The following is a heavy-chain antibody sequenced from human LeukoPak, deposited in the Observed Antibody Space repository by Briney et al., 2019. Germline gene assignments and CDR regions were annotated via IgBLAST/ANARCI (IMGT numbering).Heavy chain of an antibody. CDR3: ALTYYYDSSGYRKEYDAFDI. CDR2: IYPGDSDT. CDR1: GYSFTSYW. D-gene: IGHD3-22*01. J-gene: IGHJ3*02. V-gene: IGHV5-51*01. Sequence: GESLKISCKGSGYSFTSYWIGWVRQMPGKGLEWMGIIYPGDSDTRYSPSFQGQVTISADKSISTAYLQWSSLKASDTAMYYCALTYYYDSSGYRKEYDAFDIWGQGTMVTVSS.